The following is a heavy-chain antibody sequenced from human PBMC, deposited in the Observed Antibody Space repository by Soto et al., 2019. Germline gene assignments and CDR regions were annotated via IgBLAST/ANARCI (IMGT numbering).Heavy chain of an antibody. CDR3: ARRRNSFFYHLDV. J-gene: IGHJ6*03. Sequence: SETLSLTCTVSGDSISIYNWAWIRQPPGKELEWIGYISDTGSTTYSPSLQSRATISVDTSQNQFSLRLTSATAADTAVYYCARRRNSFFYHLDVWGTGTTVTVSS. CDR2: ISDTGST. V-gene: IGHV4-59*08. CDR1: GDSISIYN.